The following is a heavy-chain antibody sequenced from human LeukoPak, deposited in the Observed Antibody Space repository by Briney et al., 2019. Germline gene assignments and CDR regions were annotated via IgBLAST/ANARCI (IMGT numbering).Heavy chain of an antibody. CDR3: ARVGGWLQLKRWGFDS. V-gene: IGHV4-34*01. D-gene: IGHD5-24*01. J-gene: IGHJ4*02. CDR2: ITHAGTT. CDR1: GVSLRSYY. Sequence: SETLTLTCAVYGVSLRSYYWSWIRQSPGKGLEWIGEITHAGTTTYNPSLKSRLLISMDTSKRQFSLRLTSVTAADTAIYYCARVGGWLQLKRWGFDSWGQGTSVTVSS.